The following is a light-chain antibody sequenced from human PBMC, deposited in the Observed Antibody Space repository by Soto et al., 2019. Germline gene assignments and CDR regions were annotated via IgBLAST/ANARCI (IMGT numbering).Light chain of an antibody. V-gene: IGKV3-20*01. CDR2: GAS. CDR1: QSVSSTY. J-gene: IGKJ4*01. Sequence: EIVLTQSPGTLSLSPGERATLSCRAGQSVSSTYLAWYQQRPGQAPRLLIYGASSRATGIPDRFSGSGSGTDFTLTISRLEPEDFAVYYCQQYAGSPLAFGGGTKVDIK. CDR3: QQYAGSPLA.